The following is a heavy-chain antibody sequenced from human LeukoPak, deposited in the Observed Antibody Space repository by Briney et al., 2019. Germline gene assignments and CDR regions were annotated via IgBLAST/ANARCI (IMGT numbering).Heavy chain of an antibody. J-gene: IGHJ6*03. Sequence: ASVKVSCKASGYTFTGYYMHWVRQAPGQGLEWMGWINPNSGGTNYAQKFQGRVTMTRDTSISTAYMELSRLRSDDTAVYYCARERVGYYYMDVWGKGTTVTISS. V-gene: IGHV1-2*02. CDR2: INPNSGGT. CDR1: GYTFTGYY. D-gene: IGHD1-26*01. CDR3: ARERVGYYYMDV.